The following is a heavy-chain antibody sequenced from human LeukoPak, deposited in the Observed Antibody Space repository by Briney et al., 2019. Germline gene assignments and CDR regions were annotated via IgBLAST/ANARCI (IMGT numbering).Heavy chain of an antibody. D-gene: IGHD2-15*01. J-gene: IGHJ4*02. Sequence: GASVKVSCKASGYTFITYGVNWVRQAPGQGLEWMGWISPYNGNTNYAQKLQGRVTMTTDTSTNTAYMDLRSLRSDDTAVYYYARCPTSGGRCYELDFWGQGTLVTVSS. CDR3: ARCPTSGGRCYELDF. CDR2: ISPYNGNT. V-gene: IGHV1-18*01. CDR1: GYTFITYG.